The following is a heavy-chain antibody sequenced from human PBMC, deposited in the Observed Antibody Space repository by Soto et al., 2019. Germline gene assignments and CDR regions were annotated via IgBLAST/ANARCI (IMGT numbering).Heavy chain of an antibody. CDR1: GFTFSSFA. Sequence: QVQLVESGGGVLQPGRSLRLSCAASGFTFSSFAMHWVRQAPGKGLEWVAFISYDGSNTYYADSVEGRVTISRDNSKKTVYLEINSLRAEDTAVYHCAKDLTLGIVGAWGHYFEYWGQGTLVTVSS. D-gene: IGHD1-26*01. V-gene: IGHV3-30-3*01. CDR3: AKDLTLGIVGAWGHYFEY. CDR2: ISYDGSNT. J-gene: IGHJ4*02.